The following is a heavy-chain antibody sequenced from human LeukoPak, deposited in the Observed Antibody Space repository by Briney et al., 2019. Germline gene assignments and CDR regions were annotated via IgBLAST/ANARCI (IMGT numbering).Heavy chain of an antibody. CDR3: AKDVYGDYGGLDY. CDR1: GFPFSTYA. Sequence: GGSLRLSCAASGFPFSTYAMSWVRQAPGKGLEWVSSIRGSDGSTSYADSGKGRFAISRDNSKNTLYLQMNSLRAEDTAVYYCAKDVYGDYGGLDYWGQGTLVTVSS. D-gene: IGHD4-17*01. V-gene: IGHV3-23*01. CDR2: IRGSDGST. J-gene: IGHJ4*02.